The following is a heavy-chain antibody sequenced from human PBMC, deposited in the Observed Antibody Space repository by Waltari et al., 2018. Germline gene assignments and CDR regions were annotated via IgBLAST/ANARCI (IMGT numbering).Heavy chain of an antibody. J-gene: IGHJ4*02. CDR3: ARSYDFWSGYPLHY. CDR2: IAYSGST. V-gene: IGHV4-59*01. Sequence: QVQLQESGPGLVKPSETLSLICSVSGDSITNDYWSWVRQPPGKGLEWSGYIAYSGSTRYNPSLKSRATISVDTSKKQFSLRLGSVTAADTAIYYCARSYDFWSGYPLHYWGQGTLVTVSS. CDR1: GDSITNDY. D-gene: IGHD3-3*01.